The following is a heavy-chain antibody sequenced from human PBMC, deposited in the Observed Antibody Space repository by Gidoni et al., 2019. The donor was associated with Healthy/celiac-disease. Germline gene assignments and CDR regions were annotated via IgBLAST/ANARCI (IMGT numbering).Heavy chain of an antibody. CDR2: ISWNSGSI. V-gene: IGHV3-9*01. CDR1: GFTFDDYA. CDR3: AKDLRELWSGLTSAFDI. J-gene: IGHJ3*02. D-gene: IGHD3-16*01. Sequence: EVQLVESGGGLVQPGRSLRLSCAASGFTFDDYAMHWVRQAPGKGLEWVSGISWNSGSIGYADSVKGRFTISRDNAKNSLYLQMNSLRAEDTALYYCAKDLRELWSGLTSAFDIWGQGTMVTVSS.